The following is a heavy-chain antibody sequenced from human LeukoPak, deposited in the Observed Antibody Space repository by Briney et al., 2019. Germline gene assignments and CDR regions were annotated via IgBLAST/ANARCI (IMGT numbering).Heavy chain of an antibody. J-gene: IGHJ5*02. CDR3: ARVPYTYGSGSYYFDL. D-gene: IGHD3-10*01. Sequence: PSETLSLTCTVSGDSISSYYWSWIRQPPGKGLEWIGYIYYTGSTHDNPSLESRVTMSIDTSKSQFSLNLSSVTAADTAVYYCARVPYTYGSGSYYFDLWGQGTLVTVSS. CDR1: GDSISSYY. V-gene: IGHV4-59*01. CDR2: IYYTGST.